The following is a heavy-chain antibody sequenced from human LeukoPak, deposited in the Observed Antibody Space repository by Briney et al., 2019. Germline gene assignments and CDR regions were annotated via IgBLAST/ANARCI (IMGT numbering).Heavy chain of an antibody. CDR1: GGTFTTYS. V-gene: IGHV1-69*02. D-gene: IGHD3-22*01. CDR2: ISPILGVN. Sequence: SVKVSCKASGGTFTTYSITWVRQAPGQGLEWMGRISPILGVNYYAQKFQGRVTISADKSMITAYMDLSNVTSEDTAVYYCAAVYDGAAGYFDLWGRGTLITVSS. J-gene: IGHJ2*01. CDR3: AAVYDGAAGYFDL.